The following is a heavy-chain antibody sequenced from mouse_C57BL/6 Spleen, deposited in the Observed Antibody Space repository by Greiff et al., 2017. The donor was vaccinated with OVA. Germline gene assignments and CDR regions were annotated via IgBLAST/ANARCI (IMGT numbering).Heavy chain of an antibody. D-gene: IGHD2-4*01. V-gene: IGHV5-12*01. CDR1: GFTFSDYY. CDR2: ISNGGGST. Sequence: EVQVVESGGGLVQPGGSLKLSCAASGFTFSDYYMYWVRQTPEKRLEWVAYISNGGGSTYYPDTVKGRFTISRDNAKNTLYLQMSRLKSEDTAMYYCARRYDYDWYFDVWGTGTTVTVSS. J-gene: IGHJ1*03. CDR3: ARRYDYDWYFDV.